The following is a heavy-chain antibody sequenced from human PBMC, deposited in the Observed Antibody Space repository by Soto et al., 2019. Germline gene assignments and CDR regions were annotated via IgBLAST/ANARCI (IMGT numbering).Heavy chain of an antibody. CDR3: ARALRPSYYDSSGVDYFGY. CDR1: GGSISSGGYS. Sequence: LSLTCAVSGGSISSGGYSWSWIRQPPGKGLEWIGYIYHSGSTYYNPSLKSRVTISVDRSKNQFSLKLSSVTAADTAVYYCARALRPSYYDSSGVDYFGYWGQGTLVTVSS. CDR2: IYHSGST. V-gene: IGHV4-30-2*01. D-gene: IGHD3-22*01. J-gene: IGHJ4*02.